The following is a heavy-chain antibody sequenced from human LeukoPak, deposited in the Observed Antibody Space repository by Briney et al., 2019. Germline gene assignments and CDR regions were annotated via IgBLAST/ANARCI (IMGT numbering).Heavy chain of an antibody. CDR1: GYTFTDYY. CDR3: ARAPFGCSGGSCYSYYYYGMDV. D-gene: IGHD2-15*01. CDR2: INPTSGGT. V-gene: IGHV1-2*02. J-gene: IGHJ6*02. Sequence: ASVKVSCKASGYTFTDYYMHGVRQAPGQGPEWMGWINPTSGGTNYAQKFQGRVTMTRDTSISTAYLELSRLRSDDTAVYYCARAPFGCSGGSCYSYYYYGMDVWGQGTTVTVSS.